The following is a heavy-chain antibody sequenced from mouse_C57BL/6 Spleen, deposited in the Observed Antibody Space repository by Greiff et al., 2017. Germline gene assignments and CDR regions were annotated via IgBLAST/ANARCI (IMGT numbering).Heavy chain of an antibody. D-gene: IGHD1-1*02. Sequence: QVQLQQSGAELVRPGASVTLSCKASGYTFTDYEMHWVKQTPVHGLEWIGAIDPETGGTAYNQKFKGKAILTADKSSSTAYMELRSLTSEDSAVYYCTRFGGNGFAYWGQGTLVTVSA. V-gene: IGHV1-15*01. CDR2: IDPETGGT. CDR1: GYTFTDYE. J-gene: IGHJ3*01. CDR3: TRFGGNGFAY.